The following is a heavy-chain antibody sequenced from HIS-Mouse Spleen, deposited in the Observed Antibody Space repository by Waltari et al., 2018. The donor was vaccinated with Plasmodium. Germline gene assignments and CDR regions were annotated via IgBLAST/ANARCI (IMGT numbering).Heavy chain of an antibody. V-gene: IGHV3-7*01. Sequence: EVQLVGSGGGLVQPGGSLRLSCAASGFTFGSYWMSWVRQAPGKGLEWVANIKQDGSEKYYVDSVKGRFTISRDNAKNSLYLQMNSLRAEDTAVYYCASSWYWYFDLWGRGTLVTVSS. D-gene: IGHD6-13*01. CDR3: ASSWYWYFDL. CDR1: GFTFGSYW. J-gene: IGHJ2*01. CDR2: IKQDGSEK.